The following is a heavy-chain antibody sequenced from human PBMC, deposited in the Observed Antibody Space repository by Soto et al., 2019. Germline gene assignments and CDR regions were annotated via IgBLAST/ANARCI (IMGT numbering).Heavy chain of an antibody. CDR2: INPNSGGT. D-gene: IGHD1-26*01. Sequence: QVQLEQSGAEVKKPGASVKVSCKASGYTFTGYYLHWVRQAPGQGIEWMGWINPNSGGTSHAENFRGRVTLTRDTSITTAYMELSRLISDDTAVYYCARYGNGMDVWGQGTTVTVSS. J-gene: IGHJ6*02. CDR1: GYTFTGYY. V-gene: IGHV1-2*02. CDR3: ARYGNGMDV.